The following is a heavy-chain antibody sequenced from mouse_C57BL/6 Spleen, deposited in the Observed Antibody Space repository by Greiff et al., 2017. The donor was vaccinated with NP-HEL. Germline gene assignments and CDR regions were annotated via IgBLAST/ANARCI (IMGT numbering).Heavy chain of an antibody. CDR3: AREIITTVVAVYAMDY. Sequence: EVQLVESGGDLVKPGGSLKLSCAASGFTFSSYGMSWVRQTPDKRLEWVATISSGGSYTYYPDSVKGRFTISRDNAKNTLDLQMSSLKSEDTAMYYCAREIITTVVAVYAMDYWGQGTSVTVSS. CDR2: ISSGGSYT. CDR1: GFTFSSYG. D-gene: IGHD1-1*01. J-gene: IGHJ4*01. V-gene: IGHV5-6*01.